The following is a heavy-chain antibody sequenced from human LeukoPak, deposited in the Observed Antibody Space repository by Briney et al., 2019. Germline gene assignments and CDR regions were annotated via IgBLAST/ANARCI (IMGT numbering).Heavy chain of an antibody. CDR1: AGSISNYY. CDR2: ISYSGST. D-gene: IGHD3-22*01. J-gene: IGHJ4*02. CDR3: ARLGAGYYDSSGYYSPDY. V-gene: IGHV4-59*08. Sequence: SETLSLTCTVSAGSISNYYWSWIRQPPGKGLEWIGYISYSGSTNYNPSLKSRVTISVDTSKDQFSLKLSSVTAADTAVYYCARLGAGYYDSSGYYSPDYWGQGTLVTVSS.